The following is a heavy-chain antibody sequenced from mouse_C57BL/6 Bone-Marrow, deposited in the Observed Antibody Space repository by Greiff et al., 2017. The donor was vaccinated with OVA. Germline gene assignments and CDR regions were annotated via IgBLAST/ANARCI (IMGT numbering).Heavy chain of an antibody. J-gene: IGHJ2*01. Sequence: EVKLMESGGGLVKPGGSLKLSCAASGFTFSDYGMHWVRQAPEKGLEWVAYISSGSSTIYYADTVKGRFTISRDNAKNTLFLQMTSLRSEDTAMYYCARRMGRHFDYWGQGTTLTVSS. CDR2: ISSGSSTI. CDR1: GFTFSDYG. V-gene: IGHV5-17*01. CDR3: ARRMGRHFDY. D-gene: IGHD2-3*01.